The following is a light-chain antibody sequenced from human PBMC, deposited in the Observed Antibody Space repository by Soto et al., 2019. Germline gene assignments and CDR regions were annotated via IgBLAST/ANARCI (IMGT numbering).Light chain of an antibody. CDR3: CSYAGSSTHV. Sequence: QSALTQPASVSGSPEQSITISCTGTSSDVGSYNLVSWYQQHPGKAPKLMIYEGSKRPSGVSNRFSGSKSGNTASLTISGLQAEDEADYYCCSYAGSSTHVFGTGTKLTVL. V-gene: IGLV2-23*01. CDR2: EGS. CDR1: SSDVGSYNL. J-gene: IGLJ1*01.